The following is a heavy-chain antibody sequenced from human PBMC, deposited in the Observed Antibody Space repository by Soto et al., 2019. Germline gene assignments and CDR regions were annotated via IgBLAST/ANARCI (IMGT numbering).Heavy chain of an antibody. D-gene: IGHD3-10*01. Sequence: GGSLRLSCAASGFTFSSYAMIWVRQAPGKGLEWVSAISGSGGSTYYADSVKGRFTISRDNSKNTLYLQMNSPRAEDTAVYYCAKDGAITMVRGALFYYYGMDVWGQGTTVTVSS. CDR1: GFTFSSYA. CDR3: AKDGAITMVRGALFYYYGMDV. V-gene: IGHV3-23*01. CDR2: ISGSGGST. J-gene: IGHJ6*02.